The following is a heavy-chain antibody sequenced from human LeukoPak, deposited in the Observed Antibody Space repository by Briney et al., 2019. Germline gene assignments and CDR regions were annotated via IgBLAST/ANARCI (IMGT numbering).Heavy chain of an antibody. J-gene: IGHJ3*01. CDR2: IKHDASEI. Sequence: PGGSLSLSRAPSGFRFSSQWTNSVRQAPGQGLEWVANIKHDASEIYYVDSVEGRFTISRANAKNSLYPQMTTLSAEATAVYYSEGERGDAFDVWGQGTMDTVSS. CDR3: EGERGDAFDV. V-gene: IGHV3-7*01. CDR1: GFRFSSQW.